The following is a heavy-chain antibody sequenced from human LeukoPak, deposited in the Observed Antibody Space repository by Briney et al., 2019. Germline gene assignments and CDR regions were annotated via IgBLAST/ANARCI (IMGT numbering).Heavy chain of an antibody. V-gene: IGHV1-2*02. D-gene: IGHD2-2*01. CDR2: INPNSGGT. CDR3: ARGLGYCSSTSCYADGMDV. J-gene: IGHJ6*02. Sequence: ASVKVSCKASGYTFTGYYMHWVRQAPGQGLEWMGWINPNSGGTNYAQKSQGRVTMTRDTSISTAYMELSRLRSDDTAVYYCARGLGYCSSTSCYADGMDVWGQGTTVTVSS. CDR1: GYTFTGYY.